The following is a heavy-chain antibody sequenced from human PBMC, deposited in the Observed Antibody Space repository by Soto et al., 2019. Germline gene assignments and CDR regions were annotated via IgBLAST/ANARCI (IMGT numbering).Heavy chain of an antibody. CDR3: ARAGGIAAAGTGEDWFDP. V-gene: IGHV1-69*13. CDR2: IIPVFGTA. CDR1: GGTFSSYA. Sequence: SVKVSCKASGGTFSSYAISWVRQAPGQGLEWMGGIIPVFGTANYAQKFQGRVTITADESTSTAYMELSSLRSEDTAVYYCARAGGIAAAGTGEDWFDPWGQGPLVTVSS. D-gene: IGHD6-13*01. J-gene: IGHJ5*02.